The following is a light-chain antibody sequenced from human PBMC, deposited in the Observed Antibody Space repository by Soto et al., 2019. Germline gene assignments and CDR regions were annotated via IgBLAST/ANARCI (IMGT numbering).Light chain of an antibody. J-gene: IGKJ1*01. CDR3: QQYYSTPRT. V-gene: IGKV4-1*01. CDR2: WAS. Sequence: DIVMTQSPDSLAVSLGERATIKCKSSQSVLYSSNNKNYLAWYQQKPGQPPKLLIYWASTRQSGVPDRFSGSGSGTDFTLTISSLQAEDVAVYYCQQYYSTPRTFGQGTKVEIE. CDR1: QSVLYSSNNKNY.